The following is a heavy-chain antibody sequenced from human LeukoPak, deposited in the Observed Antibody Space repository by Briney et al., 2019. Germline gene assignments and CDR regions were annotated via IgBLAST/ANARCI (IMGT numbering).Heavy chain of an antibody. CDR3: ARGGVVVVPAAKYPFDY. V-gene: IGHV1-2*04. CDR2: INPNSGGT. D-gene: IGHD2-2*01. Sequence: ASVKVSCTASGYTFTGYSMHWVRHAPGQGLEWMGWINPNSGGTNYDQKFQGWVTMTRDTSISTAYMELSRLRSAATAVYYCARGGVVVVPAAKYPFDYWGQGTLVTVSS. J-gene: IGHJ4*02. CDR1: GYTFTGYS.